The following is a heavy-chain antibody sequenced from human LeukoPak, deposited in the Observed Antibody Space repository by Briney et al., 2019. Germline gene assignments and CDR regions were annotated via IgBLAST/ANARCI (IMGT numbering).Heavy chain of an antibody. CDR2: IYYTGST. CDR1: GGSISSYY. V-gene: IGHV4-59*01. D-gene: IGHD6-6*01. CDR3: ARWGSIAVARFDY. Sequence: PSETLSLTCTVSGGSISSYYWSWIRQPPGKGLEWIGYIYYTGSTNYNPSLTSRVNISVDTYKNQFSLNLTSVTAADTAVYYCARWGSIAVARFDYWGQGTLVTVSS. J-gene: IGHJ4*02.